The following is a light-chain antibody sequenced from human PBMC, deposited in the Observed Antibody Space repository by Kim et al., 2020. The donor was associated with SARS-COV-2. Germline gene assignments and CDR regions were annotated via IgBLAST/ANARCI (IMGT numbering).Light chain of an antibody. CDR2: QDS. V-gene: IGLV3-1*01. CDR1: KLGDKY. Sequence: SLSHGQTASITCSGDKLGDKYACWYQQKPGQSPVLVIYQDSKRPSGIPERFSGSNSGNTSTLTISGTQAMDEADYYCQAWDRTTVVFGGGTQLTVL. J-gene: IGLJ2*01. CDR3: QAWDRTTVV.